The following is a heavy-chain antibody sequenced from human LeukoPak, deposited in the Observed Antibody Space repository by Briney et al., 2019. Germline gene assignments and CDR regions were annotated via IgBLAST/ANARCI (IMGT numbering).Heavy chain of an antibody. CDR2: VKQDGSEK. J-gene: IGHJ4*02. D-gene: IGHD4-23*01. CDR1: GFTFSTYY. Sequence: GGSLILSCAASGFTFSTYYMSWVRQAPGKGLEWVANVKQDGSEKYYVDSVKGRFTISRDNAKNSLYLQMDSLRADDTALYYCARGGVRPDYWGQGTLVTVSS. CDR3: ARGGVRPDY. V-gene: IGHV3-7*01.